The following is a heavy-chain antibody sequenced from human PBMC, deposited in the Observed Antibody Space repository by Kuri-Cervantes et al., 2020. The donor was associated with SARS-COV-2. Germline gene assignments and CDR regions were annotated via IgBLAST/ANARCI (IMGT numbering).Heavy chain of an antibody. V-gene: IGHV1-2*02. D-gene: IGHD4-23*01. Sequence: ASVKVSCKASGYTFTDYYMHWVRQAPGQGLEWVGWINPNSGGTNYAQKLQGRVTMTRDTSISTVYMELSSLRSEDTAVYFCTREAHGGHHDYWGQGTLVT. J-gene: IGHJ4*02. CDR3: TREAHGGHHDY. CDR2: INPNSGGT. CDR1: GYTFTDYY.